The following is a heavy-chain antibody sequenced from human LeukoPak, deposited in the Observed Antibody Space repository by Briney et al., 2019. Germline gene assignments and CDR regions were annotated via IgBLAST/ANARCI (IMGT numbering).Heavy chain of an antibody. D-gene: IGHD2-15*01. Sequence: ASVKVSCKASGYTFTASYMHWVRQAPGQGLEWMGWISPNSGGTDYAQKFQGRVTMTRDTSIGTAYMELSSLRSDDSAVYYCAREGPYCTGGSCLDYWGQGTLVTVSS. V-gene: IGHV1-2*02. J-gene: IGHJ4*02. CDR3: AREGPYCTGGSCLDY. CDR1: GYTFTASY. CDR2: ISPNSGGT.